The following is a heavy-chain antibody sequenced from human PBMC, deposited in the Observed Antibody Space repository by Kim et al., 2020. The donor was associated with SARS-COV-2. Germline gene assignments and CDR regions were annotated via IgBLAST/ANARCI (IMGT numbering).Heavy chain of an antibody. CDR3: ARPINYGAAYFQH. V-gene: IGHV1-3*01. Sequence: YSQKFQGRVPITRDTSASTAYMELSSLRSEDTAVYYCARPINYGAAYFQHWGQGTLVTVSS. J-gene: IGHJ1*01. D-gene: IGHD4-17*01.